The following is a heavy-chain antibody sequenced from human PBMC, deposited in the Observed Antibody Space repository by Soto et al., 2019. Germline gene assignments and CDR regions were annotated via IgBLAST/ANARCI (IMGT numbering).Heavy chain of an antibody. J-gene: IGHJ4*02. Sequence: QLLLQESGPGLVKPSETLSLTCTVSGGSISSGSYYWDWIRQPPGKGLEWIGSIFYSGSTYYNPSLKRRVTISVDTSKNQFSLKLSSVTAADTAVYYCGKRFKDSSGWYPRNWGQGTLVIVSS. D-gene: IGHD6-19*01. V-gene: IGHV4-39*01. CDR1: GGSISSGSYY. CDR2: IFYSGST. CDR3: GKRFKDSSGWYPRN.